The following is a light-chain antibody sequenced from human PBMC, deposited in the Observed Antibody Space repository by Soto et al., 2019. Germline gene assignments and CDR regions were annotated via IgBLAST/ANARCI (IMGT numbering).Light chain of an antibody. CDR3: QQYDNSHLT. J-gene: IGKJ4*01. CDR2: GTS. Sequence: ENVLTQSPGTLSLSPGERATLSCRASQSVNSKYLAWYQQKPGQAPSLLIYGTSSRATGIPDRFSASGSGTDFTLTISRLEPEDFAVYYCQQYDNSHLTFGGGTKVEIE. V-gene: IGKV3-20*01. CDR1: QSVNSKY.